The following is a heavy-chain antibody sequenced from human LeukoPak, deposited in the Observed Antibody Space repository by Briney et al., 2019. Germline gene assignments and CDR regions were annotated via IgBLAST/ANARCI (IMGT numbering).Heavy chain of an antibody. CDR2: ISNSGTTI. J-gene: IGHJ3*02. V-gene: IGHV3-11*04. CDR1: GFTFSDYY. CDR3: AHITGGSAFDI. D-gene: IGHD1-20*01. Sequence: PGGSLRLSCAASGFTFSDYYMSWIRQAPGKGLEWISYISNSGTTIYYADSVKGRFTISRDNAKSSLYLQMNSLRAEDTAIYYCAHITGGSAFDIWGQGTMVTVSS.